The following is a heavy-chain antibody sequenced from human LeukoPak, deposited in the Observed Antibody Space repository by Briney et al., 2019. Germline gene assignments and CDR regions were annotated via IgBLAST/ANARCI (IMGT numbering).Heavy chain of an antibody. V-gene: IGHV4-39*07. Sequence: SETLSLTCTVSGGSISSSSYYWGWIRQPPGKGLEWIGSIYYSGSTHYHPSLESRVTLSVDTSKNQFSLKLSSVTAADTAVYYCARIYYYYNSGSSYYVDSWGQGALVTVSS. D-gene: IGHD3-10*01. J-gene: IGHJ4*02. CDR1: GGSISSSSYY. CDR2: IYYSGST. CDR3: ARIYYYYNSGSSYYVDS.